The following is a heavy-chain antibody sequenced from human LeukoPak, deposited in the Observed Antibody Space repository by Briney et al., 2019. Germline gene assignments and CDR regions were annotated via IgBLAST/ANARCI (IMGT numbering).Heavy chain of an antibody. D-gene: IGHD3-22*01. J-gene: IGHJ4*02. V-gene: IGHV1-69*04. CDR1: GGTFSSYA. CDR2: IIYILGIP. Sequence: SLKLSCKASGGTFSSYAISWVRQAPGQGLEWMGRIIYILGIPNYAQKLQGRVTITADKSTSTAYMELSSLRSEDTAVYYCASAYYDSSGYYPLDFDYWGQGTLVTVSS. CDR3: ASAYYDSSGYYPLDFDY.